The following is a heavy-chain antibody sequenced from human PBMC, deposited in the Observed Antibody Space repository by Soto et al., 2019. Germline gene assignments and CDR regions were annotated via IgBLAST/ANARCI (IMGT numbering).Heavy chain of an antibody. CDR1: GGSISSYY. CDR2: IYYSGST. V-gene: IGHV4-59*01. CDR3: ARALRFLERAWFDP. D-gene: IGHD3-3*01. J-gene: IGHJ5*02. Sequence: QVQLQESGPGLVKPSETLSLTCTVSGGSISSYYWSWIRQPPGKGLEWIGYIYYSGSTNYNPSLKSRVTISVDTSKNQFSLKLSSVTAADTAVYYCARALRFLERAWFDPWGQGTLVTVYS.